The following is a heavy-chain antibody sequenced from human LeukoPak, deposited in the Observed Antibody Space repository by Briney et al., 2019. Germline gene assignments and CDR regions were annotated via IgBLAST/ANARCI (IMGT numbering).Heavy chain of an antibody. CDR2: ITGDGIST. J-gene: IGHJ2*01. CDR3: ARDTGWYFDL. CDR1: GFTFSGYW. V-gene: IGHV3-74*01. Sequence: GGSLRLSCAASGFTFSGYWMHWVRQAPGMGLVWVSRITGDGISTSYADSVKGRFTISRDNAKNTLYLQMISLRAEDTAVYYCARDTGWYFDLWGRGTLVTVSS. D-gene: IGHD4-17*01.